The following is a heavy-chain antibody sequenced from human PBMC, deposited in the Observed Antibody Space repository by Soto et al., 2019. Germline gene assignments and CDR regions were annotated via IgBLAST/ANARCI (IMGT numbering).Heavy chain of an antibody. CDR3: ARGEITLLGGMDV. J-gene: IGHJ6*02. D-gene: IGHD3-10*01. V-gene: IGHV4-59*01. Sequence: SETLSLTCTASGGSITSSYWSWIRRPPGKGLEWIAYIYDTGISGYTPSTSYNPSLKSRVTMSVDTSKSQFSLKLTSVTAADTAVYYCARGEITLLGGMDVWGQGTTVPVSS. CDR1: GGSITSSY. CDR2: IYDTGISGYTPST.